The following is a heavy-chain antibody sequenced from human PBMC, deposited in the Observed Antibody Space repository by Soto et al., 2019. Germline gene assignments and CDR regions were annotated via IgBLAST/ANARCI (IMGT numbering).Heavy chain of an antibody. CDR2: INPNSGNI. D-gene: IGHD3-10*01. CDR3: ARGRASGSYYLLDY. CDR1: GDTFTTYE. J-gene: IGHJ4*02. Sequence: ASVKVSCKASGDTFTTYEINWVRQAPGHGLEWMGWINPNSGNIGYAQRFQGRVTMTRDTAIRTAYMEVSSLRSDDTAVYYCARGRASGSYYLLDYWGQGTLVTVS. V-gene: IGHV1-8*01.